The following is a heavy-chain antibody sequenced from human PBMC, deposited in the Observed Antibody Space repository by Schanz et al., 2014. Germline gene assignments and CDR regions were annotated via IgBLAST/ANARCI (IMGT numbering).Heavy chain of an antibody. CDR3: ARDRVGASSYFDY. V-gene: IGHV3-11*06. Sequence: QVQLVESGGGLVKPGRSLRLSCAASGFTFSSYYMSWIRQAPGKGLEWVSSISSNSDYIYYSESVKGRFTISRDNAKNSLYLQMNSLRAEDTAVYYCARDRVGASSYFDYWGQGTLVTVSS. CDR1: GFTFSSYY. J-gene: IGHJ4*02. CDR2: ISSNSDYI. D-gene: IGHD1-26*01.